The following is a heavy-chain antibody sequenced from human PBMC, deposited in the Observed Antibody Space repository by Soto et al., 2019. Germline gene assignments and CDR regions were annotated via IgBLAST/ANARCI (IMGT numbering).Heavy chain of an antibody. D-gene: IGHD3-10*02. J-gene: IGHJ4*02. Sequence: QVQLVQSGAEVKKPGASVKVSCKASGYTFTNYDVNWVRQAAGQGLEWMGWMNPNSGNTGYAQKFQGRVTLTMNTSISTAYMELIGLTSEDTAVYYCTRSMFHTSAWSDYWGQGALVIVSS. CDR2: MNPNSGNT. V-gene: IGHV1-8*01. CDR1: GYTFTNYD. CDR3: TRSMFHTSAWSDY.